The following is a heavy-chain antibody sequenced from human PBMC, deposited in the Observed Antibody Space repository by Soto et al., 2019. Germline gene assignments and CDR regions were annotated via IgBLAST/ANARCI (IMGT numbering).Heavy chain of an antibody. D-gene: IGHD6-19*01. CDR3: AMLGGWSGGSSGMDF. J-gene: IGHJ6*02. Sequence: EVQLVESGGGLVQPGGSLRLSCAASGLIFSDYHMDWVRQAPGKGLEWVGRIRRKANSYTTEYVASVKGRFTISRDDSKNSLYLQMNSLKSEDTAVYYCAMLGGWSGGSSGMDFWGQGTTVTVSS. CDR2: IRRKANSYTT. CDR1: GLIFSDYH. V-gene: IGHV3-72*01.